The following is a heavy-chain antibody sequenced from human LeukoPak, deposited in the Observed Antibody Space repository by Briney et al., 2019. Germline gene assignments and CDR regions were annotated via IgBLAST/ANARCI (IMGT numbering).Heavy chain of an antibody. CDR2: IYYSGST. J-gene: IGHJ5*02. V-gene: IGHV4-39*01. CDR1: GGSISSSSYF. Sequence: SETLSLTCTVSGGSISSSSYFWGWIRQPPGKGLEWIGTIYYSGSTYHNPSLKSRVTVSVDTSKNQFSLKLSSVTAADTAVYYCARVKAGWFDPWGQGTLVTVSS. CDR3: ARVKAGWFDP.